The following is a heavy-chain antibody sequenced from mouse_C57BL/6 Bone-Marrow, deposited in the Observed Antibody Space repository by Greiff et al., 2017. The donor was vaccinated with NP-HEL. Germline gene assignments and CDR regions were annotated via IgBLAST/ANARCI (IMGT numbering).Heavy chain of an antibody. CDR3: AGDPYCYGSTRYWYFDV. V-gene: IGHV12-3*01. CDR2: ITHSGET. J-gene: IGHJ1*03. CDR1: GFPITSGYY. D-gene: IGHD1-1*01. Sequence: VQLQESGPGLVKPSQSLFLTRSITGFPITSGYYWIWIRQSPGKPLEWMGYITHSGETFYNPSLQSPISITRETSKNQFLLQLNSVTTEDTAMYYCAGDPYCYGSTRYWYFDVWGTGTTVTVSS.